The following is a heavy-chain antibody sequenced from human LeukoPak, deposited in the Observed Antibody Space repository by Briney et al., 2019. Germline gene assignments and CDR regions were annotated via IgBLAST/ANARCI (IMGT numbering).Heavy chain of an antibody. CDR1: GYTFTSYG. V-gene: IGHV1-18*01. D-gene: IGHD3-3*01. CDR3: ARDPPVLRFLEWLLNDAFDI. J-gene: IGHJ3*02. CDR2: ISAYNGKT. Sequence: ALVKVSCKASGYTFTSYGISWVRQAPGQGLEWMGWISAYNGKTNYAQKLQGRVTMTTDTSTSTAYMELRSLRSDDTAVYYCARDPPVLRFLEWLLNDAFDIWGQGTMVTVSS.